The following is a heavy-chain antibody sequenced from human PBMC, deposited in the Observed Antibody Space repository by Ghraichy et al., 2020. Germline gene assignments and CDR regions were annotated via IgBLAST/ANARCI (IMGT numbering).Heavy chain of an antibody. J-gene: IGHJ4*02. V-gene: IGHV4-39*01. D-gene: IGHD2-8*01. Sequence: SETLSLTCTVSGGSISSSSYYWGWIRQPPGKGLEWIGSIYYSGSTYYNPSLKSRVTISVDTSKNQFSLKLSSVTAADTAVYYCASVGDIVLISDYWGQGTLVTVSS. CDR3: ASVGDIVLISDY. CDR1: GGSISSSSYY. CDR2: IYYSGST.